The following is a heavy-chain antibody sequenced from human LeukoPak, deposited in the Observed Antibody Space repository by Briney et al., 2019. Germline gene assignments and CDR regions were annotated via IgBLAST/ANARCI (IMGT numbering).Heavy chain of an antibody. D-gene: IGHD2-2*02. CDR2: IKCDGSEK. CDR3: VRSGIVVVPAAIVSFDYFDY. CDR1: GFTFSSSW. Sequence: PGGSLRLSCAASGFTFSSSWMHWVCRAPEKGLEWVADIKCDGSEKYYVDSVKGRLTISRDNAKNSLYLQVNSLRAEDMTVYYCVRSGIVVVPAAIVSFDYFDYWGQGTLVTVSS. V-gene: IGHV3-52*01. J-gene: IGHJ4*02.